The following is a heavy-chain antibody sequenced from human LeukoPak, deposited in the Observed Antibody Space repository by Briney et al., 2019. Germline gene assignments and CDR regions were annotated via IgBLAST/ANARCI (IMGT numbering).Heavy chain of an antibody. D-gene: IGHD3-10*01. CDR2: INHGGST. Sequence: SETLSLTCAVSGGSFSGFYWNWIRQPPGKGLEWIGEINHGGSTNYNLSLKSRVTISVDTSKNQFSLKLSSVTAADTAVYFCARGRAPGSYLFLAENYGMDVWGQGTTVTVSS. J-gene: IGHJ6*02. CDR3: ARGRAPGSYLFLAENYGMDV. V-gene: IGHV4-34*01. CDR1: GGSFSGFY.